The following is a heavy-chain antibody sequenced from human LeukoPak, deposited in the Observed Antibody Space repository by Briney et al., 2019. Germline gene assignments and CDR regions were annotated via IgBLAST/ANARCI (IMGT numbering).Heavy chain of an antibody. CDR2: ISSSSYI. CDR1: GFTFSSYS. V-gene: IGHV3-21*01. J-gene: IGHJ6*02. CDR3: ARIYDFWSGYYYGMDV. Sequence: GGSLRFSCAASGFTFSSYSMNWVRQAPGKGLEWVSSISSSSYIYYADSVKGRFTISRDNAKNSLYLQMNSLRAEDTAVYYCARIYDFWSGYYYGMDVWGQGTTVTVSS. D-gene: IGHD3-3*01.